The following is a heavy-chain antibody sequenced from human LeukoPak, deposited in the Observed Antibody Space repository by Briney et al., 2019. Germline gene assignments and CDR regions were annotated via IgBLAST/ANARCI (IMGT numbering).Heavy chain of an antibody. J-gene: IGHJ4*02. CDR1: GFTVSSNY. CDR2: IYSGGST. D-gene: IGHD3-22*01. CDR3: AKETYYYDSSGPFDY. Sequence: AGGSLRLSCAASGFTVSSNYMSWVRQAPGKGLEWVSVIYSGGSTYYADSVKGRFTISRDNSKNTLYLQMNSLRAEDTAVYYCAKETYYYDSSGPFDYWGQGTLVTVSS. V-gene: IGHV3-66*02.